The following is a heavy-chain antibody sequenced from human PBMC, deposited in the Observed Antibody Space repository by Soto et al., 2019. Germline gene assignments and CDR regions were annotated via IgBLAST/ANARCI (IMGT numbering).Heavy chain of an antibody. CDR3: AKEVTSSYYYYYYMGV. D-gene: IGHD4-17*01. CDR2: IIPILGIA. CDR1: GGTFSSYT. Sequence: QVQLVQSGAEVKKPGSSVKVSCKASGGTFSSYTISWVRQAPGQGLEWMGRIIPILGIANYAQKFQGRVTITADKSTSTAYMELSSLRSEDTAVYYCAKEVTSSYYYYYYMGVWGKGTTVTVSS. J-gene: IGHJ6*03. V-gene: IGHV1-69*02.